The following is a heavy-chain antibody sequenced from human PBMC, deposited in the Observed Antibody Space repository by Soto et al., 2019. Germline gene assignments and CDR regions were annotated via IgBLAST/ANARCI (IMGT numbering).Heavy chain of an antibody. J-gene: IGHJ1*01. CDR2: INPNSGGT. CDR1: GNTFTSYD. Sequence: ASVKVSCKASGNTFTSYDINWVRQATGHGLEWMGWINPNSGGTNYAQKFQGWVTMTRDTSVSTAYMELSRLRSDDTAVYYCARDHCTNGVCYAGLYFQHWGQGTLVTVSS. D-gene: IGHD2-8*01. CDR3: ARDHCTNGVCYAGLYFQH. V-gene: IGHV1-2*04.